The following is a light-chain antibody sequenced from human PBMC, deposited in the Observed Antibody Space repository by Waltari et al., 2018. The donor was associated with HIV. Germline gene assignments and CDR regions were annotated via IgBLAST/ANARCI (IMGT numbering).Light chain of an antibody. CDR3: QQYAKWPWT. J-gene: IGKJ1*01. CDR1: QSVDTD. Sequence: IVMTQSPVTLSVSPGARVTLSCRASQSVDTDLAWYRREPGQAPRLGVYDASTRATGISATFTASGSSTEFTLTISSLQPEDFAVYCCQQYAKWPWTFGLGTRVEVK. CDR2: DAS. V-gene: IGKV3D-15*01.